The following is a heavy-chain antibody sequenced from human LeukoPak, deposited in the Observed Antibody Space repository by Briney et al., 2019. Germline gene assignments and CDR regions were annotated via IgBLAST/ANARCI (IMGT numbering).Heavy chain of an antibody. Sequence: PSETLSLTCNVSGASMRGETHYWSWLRQHPGKGPEWIAYIYYTAGAYYSPSLESRVSISLDASENQFSLKLSSVTAADTAVYYCARGRRELKYAPDYWGQGTLVTVSS. CDR1: GASMRGETHY. CDR2: IYYTAGA. D-gene: IGHD2-8*01. V-gene: IGHV4-31*03. J-gene: IGHJ4*02. CDR3: ARGRRELKYAPDY.